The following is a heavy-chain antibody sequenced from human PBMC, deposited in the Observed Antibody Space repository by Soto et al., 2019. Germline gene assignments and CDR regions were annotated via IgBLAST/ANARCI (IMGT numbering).Heavy chain of an antibody. CDR2: ISYDGSNK. CDR1: GFTFSSYG. J-gene: IGHJ4*02. V-gene: IGHV3-30*18. Sequence: GGSLRLSCAASGFTFSSYGMHWVRQAPGKGLEWVAVISYDGSNKYYADSVKGRFTISRDNSKNTLYLQMNSLRAEDTAVYYCAKESFGGSSWETPDYWGQGTLVTVSS. D-gene: IGHD6-13*01. CDR3: AKESFGGSSWETPDY.